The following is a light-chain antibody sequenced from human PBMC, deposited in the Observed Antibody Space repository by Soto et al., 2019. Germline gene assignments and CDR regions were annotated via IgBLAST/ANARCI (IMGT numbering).Light chain of an antibody. J-gene: IGKJ2*01. V-gene: IGKV3-15*01. CDR3: QQYNNWRMYT. Sequence: EIVMTQSPATLSVSPGERATLSCRASQSVSSNLAWYQQKPGQAPRLLIYGASTRATGSPARFSGSGSGTEFPLTISSLQSEDFAVYYCQQYNNWRMYTFGQGTKLEIK. CDR2: GAS. CDR1: QSVSSN.